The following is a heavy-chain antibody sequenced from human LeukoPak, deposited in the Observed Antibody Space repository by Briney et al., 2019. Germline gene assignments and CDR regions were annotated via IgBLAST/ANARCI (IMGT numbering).Heavy chain of an antibody. J-gene: IGHJ4*02. CDR1: GYTFTNNY. CDR2: INPSDSTT. V-gene: IGHV5-10-1*01. Sequence: GESLRISCKGSGYTFTNNYISWVRQVPGKGLEWVGRINPSDSTTDYGPSFQGHVTISTDKSINTVYLQWGSLKASDTAMYYCARGHGWVDYWGQGALVTVSS. CDR3: ARGHGWVDY. D-gene: IGHD6-19*01.